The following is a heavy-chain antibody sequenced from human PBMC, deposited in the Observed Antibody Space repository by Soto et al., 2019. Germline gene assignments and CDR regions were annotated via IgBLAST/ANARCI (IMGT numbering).Heavy chain of an antibody. Sequence: SETLSLTCTVSGGSISSYYWSWIRQPPGKGLEWIGYIYYSGSTNYNPSLKSRVTISVDTSKNQFSLKLSSVTAADTAVYYCARAVPWGTTDYWGQGTLVTVSS. D-gene: IGHD3-16*01. CDR3: ARAVPWGTTDY. V-gene: IGHV4-59*01. CDR2: IYYSGST. CDR1: GGSISSYY. J-gene: IGHJ4*02.